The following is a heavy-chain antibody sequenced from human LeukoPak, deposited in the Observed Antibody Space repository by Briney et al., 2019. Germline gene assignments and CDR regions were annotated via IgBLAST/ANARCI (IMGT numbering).Heavy chain of an antibody. CDR2: ISYDGSNK. J-gene: IGHJ4*02. V-gene: IGHV3-30*03. CDR1: GFTFSSYG. CDR3: AIRDTSDYYVF. Sequence: QPGGSLRLPCAASGFTFSSYGMHWVRQAPGKGLEGVAVISYDGSNKYYADPVKGRFTISRDNSKDTLYLQMNSLRAEDTAVYYCAIRDTSDYYVFWGQGTLVTVSS. D-gene: IGHD3-22*01.